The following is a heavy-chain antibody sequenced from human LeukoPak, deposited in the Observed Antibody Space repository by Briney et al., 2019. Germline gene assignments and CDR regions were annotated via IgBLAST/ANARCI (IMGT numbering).Heavy chain of an antibody. CDR3: ATVDLHGQLEAY. D-gene: IGHD6-6*01. Sequence: ASVKVSCKASGYTFTSYYMHWVRQAPGQGLEWMGIINPSGCSTSYAQKFQGRVTMTEDTSTDTAYMELSSLRSEDTAVYYCATVDLHGQLEAYWGQGTLVTVSS. CDR1: GYTFTSYY. CDR2: INPSGCST. J-gene: IGHJ4*02. V-gene: IGHV1-46*01.